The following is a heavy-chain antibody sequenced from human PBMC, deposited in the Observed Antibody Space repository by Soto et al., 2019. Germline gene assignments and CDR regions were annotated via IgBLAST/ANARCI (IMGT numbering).Heavy chain of an antibody. D-gene: IGHD1-26*01. CDR3: ARLIVGATWSYYFDY. CDR2: SSAYNGNT. Sequence: QVQLVQSGAEVKKPGASVKVSCKASGYTFTSYGISWVRQAPGQGLEWMGWSSAYNGNTNYAQKLQGRVTMTTDTSTSTAYMELRSLRSDDTAVYYCARLIVGATWSYYFDYWGQGTLVTVSS. V-gene: IGHV1-18*01. CDR1: GYTFTSYG. J-gene: IGHJ4*02.